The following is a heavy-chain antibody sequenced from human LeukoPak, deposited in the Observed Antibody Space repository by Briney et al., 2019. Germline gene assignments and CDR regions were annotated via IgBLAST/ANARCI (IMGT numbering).Heavy chain of an antibody. CDR3: ARVILYYDFWSGYFPKTYYYYMDV. V-gene: IGHV4-39*07. Sequence: SETLSLTCTVSGGSISSSSYYWGWIRQPPVKGLEWIGSIYYSGSTYYNPSLKSRVTISVDTSKNQFSLKLSSVTAADTAMYYCARVILYYDFWSGYFPKTYYYYMDVWGKGTTVTVSS. CDR2: IYYSGST. D-gene: IGHD3-3*01. CDR1: GGSISSSSYY. J-gene: IGHJ6*03.